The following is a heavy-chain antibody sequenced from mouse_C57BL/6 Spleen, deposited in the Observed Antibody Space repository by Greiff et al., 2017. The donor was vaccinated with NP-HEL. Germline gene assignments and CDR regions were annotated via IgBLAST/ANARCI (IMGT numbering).Heavy chain of an antibody. D-gene: IGHD2-1*01. CDR3: ARGGIYYGNCFYAMDY. CDR2: IDPSDSYT. Sequence: QVQLQQPGAELVMPGASVKLSCKASGYTFTSYWMHWVKQRPGQGLEWIGEIDPSDSYTNYNQKFKGKSTLTVDKSSSTAYMQLSSLTSEDSAVYYCARGGIYYGNCFYAMDYWGQGTSVTVSS. V-gene: IGHV1-69*01. J-gene: IGHJ4*01. CDR1: GYTFTSYW.